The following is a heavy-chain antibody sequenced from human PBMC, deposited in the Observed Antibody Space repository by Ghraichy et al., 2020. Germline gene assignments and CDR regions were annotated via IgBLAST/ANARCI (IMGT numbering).Heavy chain of an antibody. Sequence: GGSLRLSCAASGFTFSTRAMDWVRQAPGQGLEWVSGISGSGGTTYYADSVKGRFTISRDNAKNTLYLQMTNLRVEDTALYYCARDQRWDALHQFDSWGRGTLVTVSS. CDR1: GFTFSTRA. V-gene: IGHV3-23*01. D-gene: IGHD1-26*01. CDR3: ARDQRWDALHQFDS. CDR2: ISGSGGTT. J-gene: IGHJ4*02.